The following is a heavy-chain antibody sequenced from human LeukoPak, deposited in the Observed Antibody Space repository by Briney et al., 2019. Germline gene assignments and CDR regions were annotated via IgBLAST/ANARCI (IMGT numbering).Heavy chain of an antibody. J-gene: IGHJ4*02. CDR2: INTASIYI. D-gene: IGHD6-13*01. V-gene: IGHV3-21*01. CDR1: GFPFSSYS. CDR3: ARKVSSSSWQTTVAFDY. Sequence: PGGSLRLSCAASGFPFSSYSMNWVRQAPGKGLEWVASINTASIYITYADSVKGRFTIARDNAKSSLYLQMNSLRAEDTAVYYCARKVSSSSWQTTVAFDYWGQGILVTVSS.